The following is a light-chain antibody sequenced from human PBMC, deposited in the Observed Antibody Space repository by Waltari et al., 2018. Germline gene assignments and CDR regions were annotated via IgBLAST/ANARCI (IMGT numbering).Light chain of an antibody. CDR1: HDISQY. V-gene: IGKV1-33*01. CDR3: QQYDDVPYYT. CDR2: EAA. Sequence: DIQMTQSPSSLSASVGDSVTTPCRASHDISQYLNWYHQRPGRAPKLLIYEAAQLEMGVSSRFSGSGYGTIFTLTIRSVQAADVGTYFCQQYDDVPYYTFGQGT. J-gene: IGKJ2*01.